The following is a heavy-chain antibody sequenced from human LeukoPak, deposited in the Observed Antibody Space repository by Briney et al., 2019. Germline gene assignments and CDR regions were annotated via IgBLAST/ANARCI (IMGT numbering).Heavy chain of an antibody. J-gene: IGHJ4*02. Sequence: PSETLSLTCTVSGGSISSSSYYWGWIRQPPGKGLEWIGSIYYSGSTYYNPSLKSRVTISVDTSKNQFSLKLSSVTAADTAVYYCASGEGGIFGVVILDYWGQGTLVTVSS. CDR3: ASGEGGIFGVVILDY. CDR1: GGSISSSSYY. V-gene: IGHV4-39*01. D-gene: IGHD3-3*01. CDR2: IYYSGST.